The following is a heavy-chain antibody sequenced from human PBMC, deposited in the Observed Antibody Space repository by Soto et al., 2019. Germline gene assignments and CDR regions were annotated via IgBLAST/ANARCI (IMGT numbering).Heavy chain of an antibody. J-gene: IGHJ6*02. CDR1: GGSISSGGYY. CDR3: ARDRLRSAYYYYGMDV. Sequence: SETLSVTCTVSGGSISSGGYYWSWIRQHPGKGLEWIGYIYYSGSTYYNPSLKSRVTISVDTSKNQFSLKLSSVTAADTAVYYCARDRLRSAYYYYGMDVWGQGTTVNASS. V-gene: IGHV4-31*03. D-gene: IGHD2-15*01. CDR2: IYYSGST.